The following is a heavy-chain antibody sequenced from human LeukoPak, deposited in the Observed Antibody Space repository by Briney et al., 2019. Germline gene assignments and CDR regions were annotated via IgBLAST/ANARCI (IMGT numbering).Heavy chain of an antibody. Sequence: PSETLSLTCTVSGGSISSSSYYWGWIRQPPGKGLERIGSIYYSGSTYYNPSLKSRVTISVDTSKNQFSLKLSSVTAADTAVYYCARHTVTGDSDYWGQGTLVTVSS. V-gene: IGHV4-39*01. CDR2: IYYSGST. CDR3: ARHTVTGDSDY. CDR1: GGSISSSSYY. D-gene: IGHD4-17*01. J-gene: IGHJ4*02.